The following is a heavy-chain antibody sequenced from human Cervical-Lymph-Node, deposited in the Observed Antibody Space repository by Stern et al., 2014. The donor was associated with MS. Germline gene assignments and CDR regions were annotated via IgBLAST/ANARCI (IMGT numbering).Heavy chain of an antibody. J-gene: IGHJ3*02. V-gene: IGHV3-30*18. D-gene: IGHD1-26*01. CDR2: LSYYGSNK. CDR1: GFTFSSYG. Sequence: VQLVESGGGVVQPGRSLRLSCAASGFTFSSYGMNWVRQDPGQGLAWVAVLSYYGSNKSYADSVKGRFTISRDNSKNTLYLQMNSLRAEDTAVYYCAKADGWELPWEFFDIWGQGTMVTVSS. CDR3: AKADGWELPWEFFDI.